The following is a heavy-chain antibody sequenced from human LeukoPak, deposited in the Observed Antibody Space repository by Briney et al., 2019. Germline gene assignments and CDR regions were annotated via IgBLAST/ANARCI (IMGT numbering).Heavy chain of an antibody. CDR1: GFTFSCYW. D-gene: IGHD2-2*01. V-gene: IGHV3-7*03. Sequence: GGSLRLSCAASGFTFSCYWMSWVRQASGTVLAPVANILQVGCEKYYVDSVKGRFTISRDNAKNSLYLQMNSLRAEDTAVYYCARDVRVPAAIWAVYYYYGMDVWGQGTTVTVSS. CDR3: ARDVRVPAAIWAVYYYYGMDV. J-gene: IGHJ6*02. CDR2: ILQVGCEK.